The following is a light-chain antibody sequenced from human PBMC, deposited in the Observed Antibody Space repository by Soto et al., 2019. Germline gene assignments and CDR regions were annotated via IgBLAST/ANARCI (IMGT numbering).Light chain of an antibody. V-gene: IGKV3-20*01. CDR2: GAS. CDR1: QSVSSNY. Sequence: EIAMTQSPVTMSVSPGERATLSCRTSQSVSSNYLAWYQQKPAQAPRLLIYGASSRATGIPDRFSGSGSGTDFTLTISRLEPEDFAVYYCQQYGSSPPITFGQGTRLEIK. CDR3: QQYGSSPPIT. J-gene: IGKJ5*01.